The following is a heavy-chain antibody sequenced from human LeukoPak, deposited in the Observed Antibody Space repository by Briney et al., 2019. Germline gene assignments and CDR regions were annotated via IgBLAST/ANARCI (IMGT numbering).Heavy chain of an antibody. CDR2: ISPYSGGT. D-gene: IGHD6-13*01. Sequence: ASVKVSCKSSGNTXTGYYIHWVRQAPGQGLEWMGWISPYSGGTNYAQKFQGRVTMTRDTSITTAYMEAHRLTSDDTAVYYCARGDSSSWHLDYWGQGSLVTVSS. CDR1: GNTXTGYY. J-gene: IGHJ4*02. V-gene: IGHV1-2*02. CDR3: ARGDSSSWHLDY.